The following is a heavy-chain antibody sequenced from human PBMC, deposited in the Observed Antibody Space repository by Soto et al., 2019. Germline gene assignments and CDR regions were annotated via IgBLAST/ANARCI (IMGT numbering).Heavy chain of an antibody. CDR2: IKQDGSEK. Sequence: GGSLRLSCAASGFTFSNYWMSWVRQAPGKGLEWVANIKQDGSEKYYVDSVKGRFTISRDNAKNSLYVQMNSLRAEDTAVYYCARDRVRRSLEWLPIDFDYWGQGTLVTVSS. CDR1: GFTFSNYW. CDR3: ARDRVRRSLEWLPIDFDY. J-gene: IGHJ4*02. D-gene: IGHD3-3*01. V-gene: IGHV3-7*01.